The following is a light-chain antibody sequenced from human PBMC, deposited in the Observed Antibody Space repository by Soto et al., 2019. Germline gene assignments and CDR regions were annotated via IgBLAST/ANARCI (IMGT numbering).Light chain of an antibody. V-gene: IGKV3-15*01. CDR1: QSVNSD. J-gene: IGKJ1*01. CDR2: GAS. CDR3: QQYNNWPPWT. Sequence: EIVMTQSPATLSVSPGERASLSCRASQSVNSDLAWYQHKPGQAPRLLIYGASTRATGIPARFSGRGSGTEFTLTISSLQSEDFVVYYCQQYNNWPPWTFGQGTKVEIK.